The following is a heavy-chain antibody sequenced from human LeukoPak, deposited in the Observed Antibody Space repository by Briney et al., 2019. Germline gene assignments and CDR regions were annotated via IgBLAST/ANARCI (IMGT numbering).Heavy chain of an antibody. D-gene: IGHD6-13*01. CDR3: ARDMDSSSWYPVCDY. CDR1: GYTFTSYG. Sequence: ASVKVSCKASGYTFTSYGTSWVRQAPGQGLEWMGWISAYNGNTNYAQKLQGRVTMTTDTSTSTAYMELRSLRSDDTAAYYCARDMDSSSWYPVCDYWGQGTLVTVSS. V-gene: IGHV1-18*01. CDR2: ISAYNGNT. J-gene: IGHJ4*02.